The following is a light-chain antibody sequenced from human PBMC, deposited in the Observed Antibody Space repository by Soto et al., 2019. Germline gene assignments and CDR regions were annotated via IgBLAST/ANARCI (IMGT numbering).Light chain of an antibody. J-gene: IGKJ4*01. CDR2: TAS. Sequence: DIQMTQSPSTLSTSVGDRVTITCRASRSISSWLAWYQQKPGKAPKLLIYTASNLKSGVPSRFSGSGSGTEFTLTISSLQPDDFATYYCQEYNGDSGLTFGGGTKVEIK. CDR3: QEYNGDSGLT. CDR1: RSISSW. V-gene: IGKV1-5*03.